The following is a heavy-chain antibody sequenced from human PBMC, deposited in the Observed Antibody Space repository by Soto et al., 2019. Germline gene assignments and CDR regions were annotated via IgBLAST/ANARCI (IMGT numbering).Heavy chain of an antibody. Sequence: EVQLVESGGGLVQPGGSLRLSCAASEFTFSSYWMNWVRQAPGKGLEWVANITEDGSEKYYVDSVKGRFTISRDNAKNSLYLQMNSLRGEDTAVYYCARDLGAPGRGSAVGYYYHYVMDVWGQGTTVTVSS. CDR3: ARDLGAPGRGSAVGYYYHYVMDV. V-gene: IGHV3-7*05. D-gene: IGHD2-2*01. J-gene: IGHJ6*02. CDR1: EFTFSSYW. CDR2: ITEDGSEK.